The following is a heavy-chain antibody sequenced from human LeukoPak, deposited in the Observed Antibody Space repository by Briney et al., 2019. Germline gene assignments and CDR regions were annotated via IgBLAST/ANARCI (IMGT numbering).Heavy chain of an antibody. CDR2: ISYDGSDK. D-gene: IGHD4/OR15-4a*01. Sequence: GGSLRLSCEASGFTFRSYAMHWVRQAPGKGLEWVAAISYDGSDKYYKDAVKGRFTISRDNSKNTLYLQMNSLRAEDTAVYYCARDKLLEYGNWFDPWGQGTLVSVSS. CDR3: ARDKLLEYGNWFDP. V-gene: IGHV3-30-3*01. CDR1: GFTFRSYA. J-gene: IGHJ5*02.